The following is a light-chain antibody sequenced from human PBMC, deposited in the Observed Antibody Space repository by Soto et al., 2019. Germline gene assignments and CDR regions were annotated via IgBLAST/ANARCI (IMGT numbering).Light chain of an antibody. CDR2: GAS. V-gene: IGKV3-15*01. Sequence: EIVMTQSPATLSVSPGERATLSCRASQSVRSNLAWYQQKPGQAPRLLIYGASTRATGIPARFSGSGSGTEFTLTISSLQSEDFAVYYGQQYNNWPPYTFGQGTKLEIK. J-gene: IGKJ2*01. CDR1: QSVRSN. CDR3: QQYNNWPPYT.